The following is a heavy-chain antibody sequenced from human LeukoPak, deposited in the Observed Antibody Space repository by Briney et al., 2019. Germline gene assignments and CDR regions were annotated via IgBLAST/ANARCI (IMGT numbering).Heavy chain of an antibody. J-gene: IGHJ4*02. CDR2: IYYSGST. Sequence: SETLSLTCTVSGGSISSYYWSWIRQLPGKGLEWIGYIYYSGSTNYNPSLKSRVTISVDTSKNQFSLKLSSVTAADTAVYYCARHFWSGIDYWGQGTLVTVSS. CDR3: ARHFWSGIDY. V-gene: IGHV4-59*01. CDR1: GGSISSYY. D-gene: IGHD3-3*01.